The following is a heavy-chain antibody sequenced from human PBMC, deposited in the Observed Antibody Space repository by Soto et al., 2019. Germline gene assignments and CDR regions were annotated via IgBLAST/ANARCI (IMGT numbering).Heavy chain of an antibody. Sequence: QVQLVQSGAEVKKPGSSVKVSCKASGGTFSSYAISWVRQAPGQGLEWMGGIIPIFGTANYAQKFQGRVTITANKSTSTAYMELRSLRSEDTAVYYCARNPPYYYDSSGYFPDWGQGTLVTVSS. CDR2: IIPIFGTA. V-gene: IGHV1-69*06. D-gene: IGHD3-22*01. J-gene: IGHJ4*02. CDR3: ARNPPYYYDSSGYFPD. CDR1: GGTFSSYA.